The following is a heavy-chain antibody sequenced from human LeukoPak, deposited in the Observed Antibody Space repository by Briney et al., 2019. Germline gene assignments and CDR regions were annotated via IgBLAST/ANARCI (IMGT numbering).Heavy chain of an antibody. D-gene: IGHD3-22*01. Sequence: GGSLRLSCAVSGFRFNTYSMNWVRQAPGKGLEWVSHSSSSSSTIYYADSVKGRFTISRDNAKNSLYLQINSLRDEDTAVYYWARDPGYFDFDYWGLGTLVTVSS. CDR3: ARDPGYFDFDY. V-gene: IGHV3-48*02. CDR1: GFRFNTYS. CDR2: SSSSSSTI. J-gene: IGHJ4*02.